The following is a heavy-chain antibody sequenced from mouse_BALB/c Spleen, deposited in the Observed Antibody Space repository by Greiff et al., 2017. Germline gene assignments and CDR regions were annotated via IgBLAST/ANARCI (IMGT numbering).Heavy chain of an antibody. D-gene: IGHD2-1*01. CDR2: ILPGSGSN. V-gene: IGHV1-9*01. CDR1: GYTFTSYW. J-gene: IGHJ2*01. Sequence: VELQQPGSELVRPGASVKLSCKASGYTFTSYWIEWVKQRPGHGLEWIGEILPGSGSNNYNEKFKGKATFTADTSSNTAYMQLSSLTSEDSAVYYCARSVYSRLDYWGQGTTLTVSS. CDR3: ARSVYSRLDY.